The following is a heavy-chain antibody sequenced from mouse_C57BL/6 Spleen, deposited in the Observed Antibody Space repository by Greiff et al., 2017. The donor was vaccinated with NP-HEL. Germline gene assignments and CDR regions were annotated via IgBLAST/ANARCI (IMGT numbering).Heavy chain of an antibody. Sequence: QVQLQQSGAELVRPGASVTLSCKASGYTFTDHEMHWVKQTPVHGLEWIGAIDPETGGTAYNQKFKGKAILTADKSSSTAYMELRSLTSEDSAVYYCTRYYSNYGGAMDYWGQGTSVTVSS. CDR2: IDPETGGT. CDR1: GYTFTDHE. D-gene: IGHD2-5*01. J-gene: IGHJ4*01. V-gene: IGHV1-15*01. CDR3: TRYYSNYGGAMDY.